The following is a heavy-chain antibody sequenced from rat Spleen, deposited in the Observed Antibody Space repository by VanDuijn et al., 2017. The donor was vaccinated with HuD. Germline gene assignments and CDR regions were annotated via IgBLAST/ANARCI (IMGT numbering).Heavy chain of an antibody. CDR1: GFTFSTAW. CDR2: IKAKSNNYAT. CDR3: TRGGYFRY. V-gene: IGHV6-6*01. J-gene: IGHJ2*01. D-gene: IGHD1-12*03. Sequence: EVQVLESGGGLVQPGNSLKLSCATSGFTFSTAWMYWYRQFPEKRLEWVARIKAKSNNYATDYTESVRGRFTISRDTAESTLYLQMTSLRSEDTATYYCTRGGYFRYWGQGVMVTVSS.